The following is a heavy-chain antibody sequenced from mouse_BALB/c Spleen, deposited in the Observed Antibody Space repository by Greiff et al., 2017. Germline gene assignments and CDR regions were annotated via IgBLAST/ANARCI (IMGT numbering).Heavy chain of an antibody. D-gene: IGHD2-1*01. CDR1: GFTFTDYY. CDR3: AREGIYYGNLGFDY. Sequence: EVMLVESGGGLVQPGGSLRLSCATSGFTFTDYYMSWVRQPPGKALEWLGFIRNKANGYTTEYSASVKGRFTISRDNSQSILYLQMNTLRAEDSATYYCAREGIYYGNLGFDYWGQGTTLTVSS. V-gene: IGHV7-3*02. J-gene: IGHJ2*01. CDR2: IRNKANGYTT.